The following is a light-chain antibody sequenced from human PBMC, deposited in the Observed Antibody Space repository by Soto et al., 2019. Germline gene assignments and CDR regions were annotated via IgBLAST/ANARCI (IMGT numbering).Light chain of an antibody. J-gene: IGKJ4*01. CDR2: AAS. CDR3: QKYTSAPT. V-gene: IGKV1-27*01. Sequence: DIQMTQSPSSLSASVGDRVTITCRASQGISNYLAWYQQKPWKVPKLLIYAASTLQSGVPSRFSGSGSGTDFTLTISSLQPEDVATYYCQKYTSAPTLGGGNNVEIK. CDR1: QGISNY.